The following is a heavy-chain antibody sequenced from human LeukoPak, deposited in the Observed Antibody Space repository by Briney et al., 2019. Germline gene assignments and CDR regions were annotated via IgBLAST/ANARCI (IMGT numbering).Heavy chain of an antibody. D-gene: IGHD5-18*01. V-gene: IGHV4-59*01. Sequence: SETLSLTCTVSGGSISDYYWSWIRQPPGKGLEWIGYIYYGGSTSYNPSLKSRVTISVDTSNNQFSLILSSVTAADTAVYYCARKDTAMAIFDYWGQGTLVTVSS. CDR3: ARKDTAMAIFDY. CDR2: IYYGGST. CDR1: GGSISDYY. J-gene: IGHJ4*02.